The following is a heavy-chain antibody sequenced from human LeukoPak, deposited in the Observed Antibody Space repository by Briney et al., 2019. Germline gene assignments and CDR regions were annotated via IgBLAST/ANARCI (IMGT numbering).Heavy chain of an antibody. D-gene: IGHD5-12*01. CDR3: AKDGAHNSGYDSAEF. Sequence: GGSLRLSCAASGFTFTNYAMSWVRQAPGKGLEWVSAISGSGGSTDYADSVKGRFTISRDNSKNTLYLRMNGLRVEDTALYYCAKDGAHNSGYDSAEFWGQGTLVTVSS. V-gene: IGHV3-23*01. CDR2: ISGSGGST. J-gene: IGHJ4*02. CDR1: GFTFTNYA.